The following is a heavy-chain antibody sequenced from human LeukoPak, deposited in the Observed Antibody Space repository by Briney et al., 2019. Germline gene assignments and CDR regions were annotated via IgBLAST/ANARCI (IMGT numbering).Heavy chain of an antibody. Sequence: ASVKVSCKASGHTFTGYYMHWVRQAPGQGLEWMGWINPNSGGTNYAQKFQGRVTMTRDTSISTAYMELSRLRSEDTAVYYCARERYYDSSGYFFDYWGQGTLVTVSS. V-gene: IGHV1-2*02. CDR2: INPNSGGT. J-gene: IGHJ4*02. D-gene: IGHD3-22*01. CDR3: ARERYYDSSGYFFDY. CDR1: GHTFTGYY.